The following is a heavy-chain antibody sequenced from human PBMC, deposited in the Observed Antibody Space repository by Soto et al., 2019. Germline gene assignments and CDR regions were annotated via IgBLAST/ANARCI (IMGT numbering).Heavy chain of an antibody. J-gene: IGHJ6*02. CDR3: ARKPTLGYCSGGSCYSHDYYYGMDV. CDR2: ISSSSSYI. CDR1: GFTFSSYS. V-gene: IGHV3-21*01. D-gene: IGHD2-15*01. Sequence: SLRLSCAASGFTFSSYSMNWVRQAPGKGLERVSSISSSSSYIYYADSVKGRFTISRDNAKNSLYLQMNSLRAEDTAVYYCARKPTLGYCSGGSCYSHDYYYGMDVWGQGTTVTVSS.